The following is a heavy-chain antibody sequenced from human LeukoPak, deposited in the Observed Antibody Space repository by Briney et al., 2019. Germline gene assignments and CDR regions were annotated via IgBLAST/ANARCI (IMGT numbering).Heavy chain of an antibody. D-gene: IGHD6-19*01. CDR1: GGSISSYY. Sequence: PSETLSLTCTVSGGSISSYYWSWIRQPPGKGLEWIGYIYYSGSTNYNPSLKSRVTISVDTSKNQFSLKLSSATAADTAVYYCARADGGWYFDYWGQGTLVTVSS. CDR2: IYYSGST. CDR3: ARADGGWYFDY. V-gene: IGHV4-59*01. J-gene: IGHJ4*02.